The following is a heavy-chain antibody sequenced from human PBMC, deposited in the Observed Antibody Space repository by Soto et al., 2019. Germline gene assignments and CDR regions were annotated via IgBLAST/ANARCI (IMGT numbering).Heavy chain of an antibody. D-gene: IGHD4-17*01. Sequence: APGQGLEWMGWISAYNGNTNYAQKLQGRVTMTTDTSTSTAYMELRSLRSDDTAVYYCARDYGDYDWFDPWGQGTLVTVSS. V-gene: IGHV1-18*01. CDR3: ARDYGDYDWFDP. J-gene: IGHJ5*02. CDR2: ISAYNGNT.